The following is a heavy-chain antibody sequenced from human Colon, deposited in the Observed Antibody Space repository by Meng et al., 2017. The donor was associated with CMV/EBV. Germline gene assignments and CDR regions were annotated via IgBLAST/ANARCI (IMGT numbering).Heavy chain of an antibody. J-gene: IGHJ1*01. Sequence: GGSLRLSCAASGFTFTTYWMHWVRQVPGKGLVWVARINSDGSRTFYADSVGGRFTISRDNAKNTLDLEMNRLRAEDTAVYHCARDLVGATADFWGQGTLVTVSS. CDR3: ARDLVGATADF. V-gene: IGHV3-74*01. D-gene: IGHD1-26*01. CDR2: INSDGSRT. CDR1: GFTFTTYW.